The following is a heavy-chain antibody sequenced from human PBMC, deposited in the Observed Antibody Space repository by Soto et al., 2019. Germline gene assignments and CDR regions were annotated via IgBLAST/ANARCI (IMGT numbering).Heavy chain of an antibody. D-gene: IGHD2-15*01. Sequence: PVGSLRLSCAASGFTFSSYTMSWVRQAPGRGLEWVSSITATGGSTYNAGSVKGRFTISRDNSKNTLYMQMNSLRAEDTAVYYCAKGLSGGFRVDYWGQGTLVTVSS. CDR1: GFTFSSYT. CDR2: ITATGGST. CDR3: AKGLSGGFRVDY. V-gene: IGHV3-23*01. J-gene: IGHJ4*02.